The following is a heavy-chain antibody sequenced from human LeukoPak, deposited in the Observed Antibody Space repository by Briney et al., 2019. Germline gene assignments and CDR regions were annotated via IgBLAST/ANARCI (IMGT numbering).Heavy chain of an antibody. V-gene: IGHV3-21*01. J-gene: IGHJ4*02. D-gene: IGHD5-12*01. Sequence: PGGPLRLSCAASGFTFSTYSMNWVRQAPGKGLEWVSSIASSSNIYYADLVKGRFTISRDNAKNTLYLQMNSLRAEDTAVYYCARAYSGYDPQLDYWGQGTLVTVSS. CDR3: ARAYSGYDPQLDY. CDR1: GFTFSTYS. CDR2: IASSSNI.